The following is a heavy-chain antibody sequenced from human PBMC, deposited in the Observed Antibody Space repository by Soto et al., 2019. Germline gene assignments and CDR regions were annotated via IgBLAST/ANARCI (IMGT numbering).Heavy chain of an antibody. CDR2: FYHTGDT. CDR1: GYSVTNGHY. D-gene: IGHD2-2*01. V-gene: IGHV4-38-2*02. Sequence: SETLSLTCTGSGYSVTNGHYWGWIRQPPGQGLEWIGTFYHTGDTYYNPSLESRVTMSVHTSKNQFSLKLSSVTAADTAVYYCARSPGANYFDYWGQGTLVTVSS. J-gene: IGHJ4*02. CDR3: ARSPGANYFDY.